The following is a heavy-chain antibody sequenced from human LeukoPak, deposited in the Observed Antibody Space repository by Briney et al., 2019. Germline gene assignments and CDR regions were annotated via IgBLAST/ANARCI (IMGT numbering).Heavy chain of an antibody. V-gene: IGHV3-30*04. CDR3: ARVLTLGGYDSIAAAGTRDY. CDR1: GFTFSSYT. J-gene: IGHJ4*02. CDR2: ISYDGSNK. Sequence: GGSLRLSCAASGFTFSSYTIHWVRQAPGKGLEWVTVISYDGSNKYYADSVKGRFTISRNNSKNTLYLQMNSLRAEDTAVYYCARVLTLGGYDSIAAAGTRDYWGQGTLVTVSS. D-gene: IGHD6-13*01.